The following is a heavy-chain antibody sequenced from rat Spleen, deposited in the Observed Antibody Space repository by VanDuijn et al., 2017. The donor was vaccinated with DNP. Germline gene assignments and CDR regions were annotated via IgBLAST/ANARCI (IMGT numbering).Heavy chain of an antibody. CDR3: ARWPGYNPPYAMDA. CDR2: INSAGTT. Sequence: EVQLQESGPGLVKPSQSLSLTCSVTGYSITSSYRWNWIRKFPGNKLEWMGSINSAGTTNYNPSLKSRISITRDTSKNQLFLQVNSVINEDTATYYCARWPGYNPPYAMDAWGQGTSVTVSS. CDR1: GYSITSSYR. D-gene: IGHD1-4*01. J-gene: IGHJ4*01. V-gene: IGHV3-3*01.